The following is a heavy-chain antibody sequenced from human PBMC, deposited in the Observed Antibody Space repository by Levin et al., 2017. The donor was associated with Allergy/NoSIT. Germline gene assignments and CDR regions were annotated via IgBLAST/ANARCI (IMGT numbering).Heavy chain of an antibody. CDR3: ARPPKGRSSGWFYFDY. CDR1: GFTFSSYA. D-gene: IGHD6-19*01. J-gene: IGHJ4*02. Sequence: GGSLRLSCAASGFTFSSYAMHWVRQAPGKGLEWVAVISYDGSNKYYADSVKGRFTISRDNSKNTLYLQMNSLRAEDTAVYYCARPPKGRSSGWFYFDYWGQGTLVTVSS. V-gene: IGHV3-30*04. CDR2: ISYDGSNK.